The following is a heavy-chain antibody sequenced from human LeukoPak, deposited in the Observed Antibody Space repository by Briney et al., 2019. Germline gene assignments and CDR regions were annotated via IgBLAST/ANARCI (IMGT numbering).Heavy chain of an antibody. D-gene: IGHD5-18*01. J-gene: IGHJ6*03. CDR1: GFTFNNYW. CDR2: IKHDGSEK. CDR3: AREGMTQLYYYHYYYMDV. V-gene: IGHV3-7*01. Sequence: QAGGSLRLSCAVSGFTFNNYWMNWVRQAPGKGLEWVANIKHDGSEKSYVDSVKGRFTISRDTAKNSLYLQMNSLRAEDTGVYYCAREGMTQLYYYHYYYMDVWGKGTTVTVSS.